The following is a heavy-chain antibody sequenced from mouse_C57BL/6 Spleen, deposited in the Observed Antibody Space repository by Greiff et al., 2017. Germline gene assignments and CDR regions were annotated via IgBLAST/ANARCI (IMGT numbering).Heavy chain of an antibody. CDR3: AIWRDYQYYFDD. V-gene: IGHV1-69*01. CDR2: IDPSDSYT. J-gene: IGHJ2*01. CDR1: GYTFTSYW. D-gene: IGHD2-4*01. Sequence: QVQLQQPGAELVMPGASVKLSCKASGYTFTSYWMHWVKQRPGQGLEWIGEIDPSDSYTNYNQKFKGKSTLTVDKSSSTAYMQLSSLTSEDSAVYYCAIWRDYQYYFDDWGQGTTLTVSS.